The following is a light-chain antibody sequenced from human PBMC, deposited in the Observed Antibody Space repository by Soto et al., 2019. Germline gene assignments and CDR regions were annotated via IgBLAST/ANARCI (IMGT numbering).Light chain of an antibody. CDR2: AAS. J-gene: IGKJ3*01. V-gene: IGKV1-39*01. CDR1: QTAASY. Sequence: IQMTQSPSSLSASVGDRVTVTCRASQTAASYLNWYQQKPGKAPKLLIRAASRLESGVPVRFSGSGSGTDFTLTISSLQPEDVATYYCQQRYSTPFTFGPGTKVDV. CDR3: QQRYSTPFT.